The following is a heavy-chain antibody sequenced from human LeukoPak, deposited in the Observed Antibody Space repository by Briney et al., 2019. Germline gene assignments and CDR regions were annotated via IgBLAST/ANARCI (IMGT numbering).Heavy chain of an antibody. CDR2: IYPGDSDT. D-gene: IGHD3-10*01. Sequence: GESLKISCKGSGYSSTSYWIGWVRQMPGKGLEWMGIIYPGDSDTRYSPSFQGQVTISADKSISTAYLQWSSLKASDTAMYYCARAAMVRGVIGWFDPWGQGTLVTVSS. J-gene: IGHJ5*02. V-gene: IGHV5-51*01. CDR3: ARAAMVRGVIGWFDP. CDR1: GYSSTSYW.